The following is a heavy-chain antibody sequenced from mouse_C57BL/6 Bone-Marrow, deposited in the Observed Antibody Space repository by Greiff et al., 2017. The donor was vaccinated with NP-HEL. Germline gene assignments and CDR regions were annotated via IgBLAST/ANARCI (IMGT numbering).Heavy chain of an antibody. V-gene: IGHV1-81*01. Sequence: VQGVESGAELARTGASVKLSCKASGYTFTSYGISWVKQRTGQGLEWIGEIYPRSGNTYYNEKFKGKATLTADKSSSTAYMELRSLTSEDSAVYFCARRPRAYWGQGTLVTVSA. CDR2: IYPRSGNT. J-gene: IGHJ3*01. CDR1: GYTFTSYG. CDR3: ARRPRAY.